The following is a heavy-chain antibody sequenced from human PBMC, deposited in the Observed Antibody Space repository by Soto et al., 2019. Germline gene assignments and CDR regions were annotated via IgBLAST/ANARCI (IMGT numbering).Heavy chain of an antibody. CDR1: GFTYSTYT. V-gene: IGHV3-30-3*01. Sequence: GGSLRLSCAASGFTYSTYTMHWVRQAPGKGLEWVAVISYDGNNKFYADSVKGRFTISRDSTKQTLYLQMNSLRPDDTAVYYCAREGVVAASDWGQGTLVTVSS. D-gene: IGHD2-15*01. CDR2: ISYDGNNK. CDR3: AREGVVAASD. J-gene: IGHJ4*02.